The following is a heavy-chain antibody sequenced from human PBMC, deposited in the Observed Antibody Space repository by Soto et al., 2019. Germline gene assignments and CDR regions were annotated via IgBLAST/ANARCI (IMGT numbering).Heavy chain of an antibody. CDR3: AGGSFYYYMAV. J-gene: IGHJ6*03. CDR1: GGSITSYY. CDR2: IYYSGST. Sequence: SETLSLTCTVSGGSITSYYWSWIRQPPGKGLEWIGYIYYSGSTNYNPSLKSRVAISLDTPKNQFSLRLSSVTAADTAVYYCAGGSFYYYMAVWGIGTTVTVSS. V-gene: IGHV4-59*01. D-gene: IGHD1-26*01.